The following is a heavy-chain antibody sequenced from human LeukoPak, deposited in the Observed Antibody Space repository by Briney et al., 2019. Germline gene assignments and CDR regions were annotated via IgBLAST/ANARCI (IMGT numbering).Heavy chain of an antibody. CDR2: IYYSGST. V-gene: IGHV4-39*01. D-gene: IGHD3-9*01. CDR3: ARGSVTGYYTFDY. Sequence: PSETLSLTCTVSGGSISSSSYYWGWIRQPPGKGLEWIGSIYYSGSTYYNPSLKSRVTISVDTSKNQFSLKLSSVTAADTAVYYCARGSVTGYYTFDYWGQGTLVTVSS. J-gene: IGHJ4*02. CDR1: GGSISSSSYY.